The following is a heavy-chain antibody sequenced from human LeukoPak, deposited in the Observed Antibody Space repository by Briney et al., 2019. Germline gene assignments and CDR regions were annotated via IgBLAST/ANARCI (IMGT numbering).Heavy chain of an antibody. CDR3: AKRGIVIRAVIIVGFHKEAYYFDY. J-gene: IGHJ4*02. CDR1: GVTLSNYG. CDR2: ISDSGGST. Sequence: PGGSLRLSCAVSGVTLSNYGMSWVRQAAGKGLEWVAGISDSGGSTNYADSVKCRFTISRDNPKNTLYLQMNSLRAEDTAVYFCAKRGIVIRAVIIVGFHKEAYYFDYWGQGALVTVSS. D-gene: IGHD3-10*01. V-gene: IGHV3-23*01.